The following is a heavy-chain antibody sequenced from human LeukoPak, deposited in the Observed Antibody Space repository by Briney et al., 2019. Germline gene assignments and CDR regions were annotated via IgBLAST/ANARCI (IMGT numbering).Heavy chain of an antibody. V-gene: IGHV1-18*01. Sequence: ASVKVSCKASGYTFTSYGISWVRQAPGQGLEWMGWICAYNGNTNYAQKLQGRVTMTTDTSTSTAYMELRSLRSDDTAVYYCARDPSVDGWFDPWGQGTLVTVSS. CDR3: ARDPSVDGWFDP. CDR1: GYTFTSYG. J-gene: IGHJ5*02. D-gene: IGHD2-15*01. CDR2: ICAYNGNT.